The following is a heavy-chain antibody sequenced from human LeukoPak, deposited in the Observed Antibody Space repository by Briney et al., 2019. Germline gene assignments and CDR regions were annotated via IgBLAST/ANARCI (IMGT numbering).Heavy chain of an antibody. V-gene: IGHV3-64*02. CDR1: GFTFSSYG. CDR2: ISANGAST. Sequence: GGSLRLSCAASGFTFSSYGMHWVRQAPGKGLEFVSAISANGASTDYADSVKGRFTISRDNSKNTLYLQMGSLRAEDMAVYYCAKYGAEWPYIDVWGKGTTVTISS. J-gene: IGHJ6*03. CDR3: AKYGAEWPYIDV. D-gene: IGHD3-3*01.